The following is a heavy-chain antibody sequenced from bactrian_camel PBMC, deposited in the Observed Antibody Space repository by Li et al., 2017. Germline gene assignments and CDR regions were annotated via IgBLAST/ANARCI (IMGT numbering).Heavy chain of an antibody. D-gene: IGHD4*01. J-gene: IGHJ4*01. CDR2: INRRGTT. V-gene: IGHV3S53*01. Sequence: HVQLVESGGGSVQAGGSLTLSCTATSGYSAVTLCMGWFRQAPGKEREGVAVINRRGTTRYQDSVQGRFTISQDITRNTIYLQMDSLKPEDTAVYYCAASTIASNENALSPDRYTYWGQGTQVTVS. CDR3: AASTIASNENALSPDRYTY. CDR1: GYSAVTLC.